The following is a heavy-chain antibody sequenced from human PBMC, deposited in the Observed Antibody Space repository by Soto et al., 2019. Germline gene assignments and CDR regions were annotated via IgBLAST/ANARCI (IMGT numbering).Heavy chain of an antibody. J-gene: IGHJ4*02. Sequence: SVKVSCKATEYNFTSYVMHWVRQAPGQSLEWLGWLNAGNGHPKYSQKFQDSVTITRATSANTAYLELSRLSSEDTAVYYCARKLQGFYSFDYWGQGALVTVSS. V-gene: IGHV1-3*01. CDR2: LNAGNGHP. CDR3: ARKLQGFYSFDY. CDR1: EYNFTSYV. D-gene: IGHD4-4*01.